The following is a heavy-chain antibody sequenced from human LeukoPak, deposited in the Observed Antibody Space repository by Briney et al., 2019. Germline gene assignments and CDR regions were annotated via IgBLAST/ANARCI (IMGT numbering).Heavy chain of an antibody. CDR3: AREGSGWYFDY. CDR1: GFTFSSYS. CDR2: INSDGSST. J-gene: IGHJ4*02. D-gene: IGHD6-19*01. Sequence: GGSLRLSCAASGFTFSSYSMNWVRQAPGKGLVWVSRINSDGSSTSYADSVKGRFTISRDNAKNTLYLQMNSLRAEDTAVYYCAREGSGWYFDYWGQGTLVTVSS. V-gene: IGHV3-74*01.